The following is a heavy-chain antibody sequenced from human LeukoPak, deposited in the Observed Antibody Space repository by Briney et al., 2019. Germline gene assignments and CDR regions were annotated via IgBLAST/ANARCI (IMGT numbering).Heavy chain of an antibody. D-gene: IGHD3-10*01. CDR3: ARAKGSGSYLD. Sequence: PGGSLRPSCAASGFTVSSNYMSWVRQAPGKGLEWVSVIYSGGSTYYADSVKGRLTISRDNSKNTLYLQMNSLRAEDTAVYYCARAKGSGSYLDWGQGTLVTVSS. CDR2: IYSGGST. V-gene: IGHV3-66*01. CDR1: GFTVSSNY. J-gene: IGHJ4*02.